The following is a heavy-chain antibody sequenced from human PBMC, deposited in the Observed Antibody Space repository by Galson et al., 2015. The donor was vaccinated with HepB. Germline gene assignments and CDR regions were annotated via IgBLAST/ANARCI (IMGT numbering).Heavy chain of an antibody. CDR2: ISGSGGNT. Sequence: SLRLSCAASGFTFSSYAMNWVRQAPGKGLEWVSGISGSGGNTDYADSVKGRFTISRDNSKNTLYLQMNSLRAEDTAVYYCAKDRGSGSILTSYYPFDYWGQGTLVTVTS. V-gene: IGHV3-23*01. D-gene: IGHD3-9*01. CDR1: GFTFSSYA. CDR3: AKDRGSGSILTSYYPFDY. J-gene: IGHJ4*02.